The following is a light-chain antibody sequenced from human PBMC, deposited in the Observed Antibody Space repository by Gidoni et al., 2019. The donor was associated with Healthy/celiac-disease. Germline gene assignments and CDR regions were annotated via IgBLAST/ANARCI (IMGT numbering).Light chain of an antibody. V-gene: IGKV3-20*01. CDR1: QSVSSSY. J-gene: IGKJ1*01. Sequence: DIVLTQSPGTLSLSPGERATLSCRASQSVSSSYLAWYQQKPGQAPRLLIYGASSRATGIPDRFRGSGSGTDFTLTTSRLEPEDFAVYYCQQYGSSSWTFGQGTKVEIK. CDR2: GAS. CDR3: QQYGSSSWT.